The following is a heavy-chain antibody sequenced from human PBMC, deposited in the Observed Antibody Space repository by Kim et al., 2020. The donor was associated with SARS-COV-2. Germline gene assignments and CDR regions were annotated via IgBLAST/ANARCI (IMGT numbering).Heavy chain of an antibody. Sequence: GGSLRLSCAASGFTFSSYAMSWVRQAPGKGLEWVSAISGSGGSTYYADSVKGRFTISRDNSKNTLYLQMNSLRAEDTAVYYCAKPAEEYYYGSGSYYPYFDYWGQGTLVTVSS. J-gene: IGHJ4*02. CDR1: GFTFSSYA. CDR2: ISGSGGST. CDR3: AKPAEEYYYGSGSYYPYFDY. D-gene: IGHD3-10*01. V-gene: IGHV3-23*01.